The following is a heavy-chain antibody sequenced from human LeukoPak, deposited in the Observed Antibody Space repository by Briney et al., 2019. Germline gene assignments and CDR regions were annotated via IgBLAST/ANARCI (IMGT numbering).Heavy chain of an antibody. CDR2: ISGDEIWT. D-gene: IGHD3-22*01. J-gene: IGHJ4*02. CDR3: AKDLGSLYYYDSSGYYDDY. CDR1: GFTLSNHW. Sequence: GGSLRLSCAASGFTLSNHWMHWVRQVPGKGLVWVSRISGDEIWTSYADSVKGRFIISRDNAKDTLYLQMNSLRTEDTAVYYCAKDLGSLYYYDSSGYYDDYWGQGTLVTVSS. V-gene: IGHV3-74*01.